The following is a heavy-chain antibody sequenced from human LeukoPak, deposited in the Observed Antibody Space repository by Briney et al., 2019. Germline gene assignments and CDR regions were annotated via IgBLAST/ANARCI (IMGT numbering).Heavy chain of an antibody. CDR1: GGSISSYY. V-gene: IGHV4-59*01. CDR2: IYYSGST. CDR3: AREDYGDYMDV. Sequence: PSETLSLTCTGSGGSISSYYWSWIRQPPGKGLEWIGYIYYSGSTNYNPSLKSRVTISVDTSKNQFSLKLSSVTAADTAVYYCAREDYGDYMDVWGKGTTVTVSS. D-gene: IGHD4-17*01. J-gene: IGHJ6*03.